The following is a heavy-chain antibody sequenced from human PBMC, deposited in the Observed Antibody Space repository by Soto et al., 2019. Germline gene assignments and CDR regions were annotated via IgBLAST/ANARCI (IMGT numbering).Heavy chain of an antibody. CDR3: ARVATVGATQGYFDY. V-gene: IGHV1-18*04. CDR2: ISAYNGNT. CDR1: GYTFTSYG. Sequence: ASVKVSCKASGYTFTSYGISGVRQAPGQGLEWMGWISAYNGNTNYAQKLQGRVTMTTDTSTSTAYMELRSLRSDDTAVYYCARVATVGATQGYFDYWGQGTLVTVSS. D-gene: IGHD1-26*01. J-gene: IGHJ4*02.